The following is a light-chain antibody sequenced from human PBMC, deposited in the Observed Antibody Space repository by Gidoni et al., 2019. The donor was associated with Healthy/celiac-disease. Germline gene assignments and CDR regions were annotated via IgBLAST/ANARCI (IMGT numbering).Light chain of an antibody. Sequence: IQMTQSPSSLSASIGDRVTITCQASQDISNYLVWYQQKPGKAPKLLIYDASNLETGVPSRFSGSGSGTDFTFTISSLQPEDIATYYCQQDDNLPPTFGQGTKVEIK. V-gene: IGKV1-33*01. CDR3: QQDDNLPPT. CDR2: DAS. J-gene: IGKJ1*01. CDR1: QDISNY.